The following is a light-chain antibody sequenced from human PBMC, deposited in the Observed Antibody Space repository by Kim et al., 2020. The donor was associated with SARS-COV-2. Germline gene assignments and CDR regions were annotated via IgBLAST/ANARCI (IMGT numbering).Light chain of an antibody. Sequence: SVSPGQTASITCAGDKLGDKYACWYQQKQGQSPVLVIYQDSKRPSGIPERFSGSNAGNTVTLTISGSQAMDEADYYCQAWDSSTVVFGGGTKLTVL. V-gene: IGLV3-1*01. CDR1: KLGDKY. J-gene: IGLJ2*01. CDR3: QAWDSSTVV. CDR2: QDS.